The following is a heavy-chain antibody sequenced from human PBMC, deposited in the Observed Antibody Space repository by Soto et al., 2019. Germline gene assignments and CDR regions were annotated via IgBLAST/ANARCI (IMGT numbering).Heavy chain of an antibody. CDR1: GFTFSSYA. CDR2: ISGSGGST. V-gene: IGHV3-23*01. D-gene: IGHD3-22*01. CDR3: EKASSGWYFLSHGDSGIGN. J-gene: IGHJ4*02. Sequence: VGSLRLSCAASGFTFSSYAMSWVRQAPGKGLEWVSAISGSGGSTYYADSVKGRFTISRDNSKNTLYLQMNSLRAEDTAVYYCEKASSGWYFLSHGDSGIGNWGQGTLVTVSS.